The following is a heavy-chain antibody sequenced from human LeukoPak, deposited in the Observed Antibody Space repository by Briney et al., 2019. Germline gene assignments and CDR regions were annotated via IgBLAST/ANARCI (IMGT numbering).Heavy chain of an antibody. V-gene: IGHV3-23*01. CDR2: ISGSGGST. Sequence: GGSLRLSCAASRFTFSSYAMSWVRQAPGKGLEWVSAISGSGGSTYYADSVKGRFTISRDNSKNTLYLQMNSLRAEDTAVYYCAKSHYYDSSGYVYWGQGTLVTVSS. CDR1: RFTFSSYA. CDR3: AKSHYYDSSGYVY. J-gene: IGHJ4*02. D-gene: IGHD3-22*01.